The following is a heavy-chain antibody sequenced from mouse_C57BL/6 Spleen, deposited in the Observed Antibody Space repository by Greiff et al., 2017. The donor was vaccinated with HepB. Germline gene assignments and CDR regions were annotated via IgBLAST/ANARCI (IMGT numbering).Heavy chain of an antibody. CDR1: GYAFSSSW. D-gene: IGHD1-1*01. Sequence: QVQLQQSGPELVKPGASVKISCKASGYAFSSSWMNWVKQRPGKGLEWIGRIYPGDGDTNYNGKFKGKATLTTDKSSSTAYMQLSSLTSEDSAVYFCERDILLLRYAMDYWGQGTSVTVSS. CDR3: ERDILLLRYAMDY. V-gene: IGHV1-82*01. CDR2: IYPGDGDT. J-gene: IGHJ4*01.